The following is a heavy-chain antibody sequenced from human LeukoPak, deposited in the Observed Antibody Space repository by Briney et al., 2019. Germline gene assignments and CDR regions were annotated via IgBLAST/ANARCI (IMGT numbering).Heavy chain of an antibody. J-gene: IGHJ5*02. CDR1: GYTFTVNH. CDR3: ARERNWFDP. V-gene: IGHV1-2*02. Sequence: ASVKVSCKASGYTFTVNHVHWVRQAPGQGLEWMGWINPNSGGTNYAQKFQGRVTMTRDTSISTAYMELSRLRSDDTAVYYCARERNWFDPWGQGTLVTVSS. CDR2: INPNSGGT.